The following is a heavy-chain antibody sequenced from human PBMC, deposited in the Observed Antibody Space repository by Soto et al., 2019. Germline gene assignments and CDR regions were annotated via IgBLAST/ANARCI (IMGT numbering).Heavy chain of an antibody. Sequence: EVQLVESGGDFVKPGGSLRVSCAVSGFSFSNAWMSWVRQAPGKGLEWVGRIKSRADGGTTDYTAPVKGRFTISRDDSKNTVFLQMNSLKPEDTAVYYCTAHLGEFFPLDYWGQGTLVTVSS. CDR3: TAHLGEFFPLDY. D-gene: IGHD3-16*01. V-gene: IGHV3-15*01. CDR2: IKSRADGGTT. J-gene: IGHJ4*02. CDR1: GFSFSNAW.